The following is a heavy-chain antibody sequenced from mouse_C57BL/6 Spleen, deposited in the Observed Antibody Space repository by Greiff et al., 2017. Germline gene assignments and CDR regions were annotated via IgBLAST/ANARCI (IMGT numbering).Heavy chain of an antibody. D-gene: IGHD2-3*01. CDR2: INPRSGYT. Sequence: VKLMESGAELARPGASVTMSCKASGYNFTSYTMHWVKQRPGQGLEWIGYINPRSGYTKYNQKFKDKATLTADKAYSPAYMQLSSLTSEYSAVYYCARDDDGYLRYFDYWGKGTTLTVSS. J-gene: IGHJ2*01. CDR1: GYNFTSYT. CDR3: ARDDDGYLRYFDY. V-gene: IGHV1-4*01.